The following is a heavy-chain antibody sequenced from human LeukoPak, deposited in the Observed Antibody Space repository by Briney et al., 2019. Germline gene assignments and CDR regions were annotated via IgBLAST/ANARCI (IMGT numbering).Heavy chain of an antibody. D-gene: IGHD6-13*01. Sequence: GASVKVSCKASGGTFSSYAISWVRQAPGQGLEWMGIIYPGDSDTRYSPSFQGQVTISADKSISTAYLQWSSLKASDTAMYYCATSSSSWDRFDPWGQGTLVTVSS. J-gene: IGHJ5*02. CDR3: ATSSSSWDRFDP. CDR1: GGTFSSYA. CDR2: IYPGDSDT. V-gene: IGHV5-51*01.